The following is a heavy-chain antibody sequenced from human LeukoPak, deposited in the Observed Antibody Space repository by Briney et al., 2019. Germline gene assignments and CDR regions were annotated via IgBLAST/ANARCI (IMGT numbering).Heavy chain of an antibody. D-gene: IGHD1-26*01. CDR2: ISAYNGNT. Sequence: GASVKVSCKASGYTFTSYGISWVRQAPGQGLEWMGWISAYNGNTNYAQKLQGRVTMTTDTSTSTAYMELRSLRSDDTAVYYCARVRGSLYYYYGTDVWGQGTTVTVSS. J-gene: IGHJ6*02. CDR3: ARVRGSLYYYYGTDV. V-gene: IGHV1-18*01. CDR1: GYTFTSYG.